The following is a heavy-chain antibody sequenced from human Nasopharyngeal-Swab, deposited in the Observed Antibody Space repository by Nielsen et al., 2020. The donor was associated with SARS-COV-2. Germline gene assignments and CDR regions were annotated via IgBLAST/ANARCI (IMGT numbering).Heavy chain of an antibody. CDR1: GGTFSSYA. D-gene: IGHD3-22*01. Sequence: SVKASCKASGGTFSSYAISWVRQAPGQGLEWMGRIIPILGIANYAQKFQGRVTITADKSTSTAYMELSSLRSEDTAVYYCARMYSSGYLDYWGQGTLVTVSS. V-gene: IGHV1-69*04. CDR3: ARMYSSGYLDY. J-gene: IGHJ4*02. CDR2: IIPILGIA.